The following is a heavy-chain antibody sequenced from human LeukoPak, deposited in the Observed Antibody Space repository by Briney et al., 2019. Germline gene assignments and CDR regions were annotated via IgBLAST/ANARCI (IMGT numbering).Heavy chain of an antibody. Sequence: PGGSLRLSCAASRFTFSNYNMNWVRQAPGKGLEWVSVIYSGGSPFYADSVKGRFTISRDNSKNTLYLQMNSLRPDDTAVYYCTGRIDYWGQGTLVTVSS. CDR3: TGRIDY. J-gene: IGHJ4*02. CDR2: IYSGGSP. CDR1: RFTFSNYN. V-gene: IGHV3-53*01. D-gene: IGHD1-14*01.